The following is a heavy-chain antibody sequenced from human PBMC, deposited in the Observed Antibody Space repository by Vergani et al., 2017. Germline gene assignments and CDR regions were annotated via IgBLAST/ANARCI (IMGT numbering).Heavy chain of an antibody. J-gene: IGHJ4*02. Sequence: QVQLQESGPGLVKPSETLSLTCTVSGGSISSYYWSWIRQPPGKGLEWIGYIYYSGSTYYNPSLKSRVTISVDTSKNQFSLKLSSVTAADTAVYYCARGPTVTIWGQGTLVTVSS. CDR3: ARGPTVTI. CDR1: GGSISSYY. V-gene: IGHV4-59*12. CDR2: IYYSGST. D-gene: IGHD4-17*01.